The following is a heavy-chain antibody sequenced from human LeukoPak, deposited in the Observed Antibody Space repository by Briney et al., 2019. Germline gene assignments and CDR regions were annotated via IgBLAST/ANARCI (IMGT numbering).Heavy chain of an antibody. D-gene: IGHD6-13*01. V-gene: IGHV1-69*13. CDR2: IIPIFGTA. CDR1: GGTFSSYA. CDR3: ARDSAAGMWLDY. Sequence: ASVKVSCKASGGTFSSYAISWVRQAPGQGLEWMGGIIPIFGTANYAQKFQGRVTITADESTSTAYMELSSLRSEDTAVYYCARDSAAGMWLDYWGQGTLVTVSS. J-gene: IGHJ4*02.